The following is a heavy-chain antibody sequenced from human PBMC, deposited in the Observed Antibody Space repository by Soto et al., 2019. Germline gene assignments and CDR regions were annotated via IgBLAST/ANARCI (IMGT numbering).Heavy chain of an antibody. CDR2: ISRTGDSA. CDR3: AKGPDGSGYYHNWFDS. D-gene: IGHD3-22*01. CDR1: GFSFSDYA. J-gene: IGHJ5*01. Sequence: EVHLLESGGALVQPGGSLTLSCAASGFSFSDYAMSWVRQAPGKGLEWVSSISRTGDSAYYADSVQGRFAISRDRSKNXWSLQMNSLRVEDTAVYYCAKGPDGSGYYHNWFDSWGQGTLITVSS. V-gene: IGHV3-23*01.